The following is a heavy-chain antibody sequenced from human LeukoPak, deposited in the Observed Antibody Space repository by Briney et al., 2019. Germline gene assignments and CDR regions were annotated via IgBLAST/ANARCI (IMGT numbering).Heavy chain of an antibody. D-gene: IGHD5-12*01. V-gene: IGHV3-74*01. CDR2: INGDGSRT. Sequence: AESLRLSCAVSGFTFSRYWMHWVRHPPGKGLEWVSRINGDGSRTTYADSVKGRFTISRENAKNTLYLQMNSLRVDDTAVYYCARDLAKGHYWGQGTLVTVSS. CDR3: ARDLAKGHY. CDR1: GFTFSRYW. J-gene: IGHJ4*02.